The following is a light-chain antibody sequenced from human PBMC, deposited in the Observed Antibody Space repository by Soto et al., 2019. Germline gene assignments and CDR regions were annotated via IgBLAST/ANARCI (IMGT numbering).Light chain of an antibody. CDR2: EDS. CDR1: YLGEKH. V-gene: IGLV3-1*01. Sequence: SYELTQPPSVSVSPGQTASITCSGDYLGEKHASWYQQRPGQYPVLVIYEDSKRPSGVPERFSGSNSGNTATLTISGTQAVDEADYYCQAWDNTTVVFGGGTKVTVL. J-gene: IGLJ2*01. CDR3: QAWDNTTVV.